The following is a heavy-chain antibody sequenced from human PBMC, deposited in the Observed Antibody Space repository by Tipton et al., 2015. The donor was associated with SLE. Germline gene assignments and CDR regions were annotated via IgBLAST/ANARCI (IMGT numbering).Heavy chain of an antibody. J-gene: IGHJ6*02. Sequence: GLVKPSETLSLMCAVSGNFISGGYFWVWIRQAPGKGLEWIGSMYHDGTTYYNPSLKSRVAMSVDTSKNQFSLNVSSVTAADTAVYYCARDRFGAPGYGMDVWGQGTTVTVSS. V-gene: IGHV4-38-2*02. CDR3: ARDRFGAPGYGMDV. CDR1: GNFISGGYF. D-gene: IGHD3-3*01. CDR2: MYHDGTT.